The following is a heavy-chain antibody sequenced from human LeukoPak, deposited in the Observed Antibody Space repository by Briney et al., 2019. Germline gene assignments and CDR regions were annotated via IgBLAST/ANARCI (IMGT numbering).Heavy chain of an antibody. CDR3: AREIAAAKSYAFDI. V-gene: IGHV1-24*01. D-gene: IGHD6-13*01. CDR2: FDPEDGET. J-gene: IGHJ3*02. Sequence: ASVKVSCKVSGYTLTELSMHWVRQAPGKGLEWMGGFDPEDGETIYAQKFQGRVTMTEDTSTDTAYMELCSLRSEDTAVYYCAREIAAAKSYAFDIWGQGTMVTVSS. CDR1: GYTLTELS.